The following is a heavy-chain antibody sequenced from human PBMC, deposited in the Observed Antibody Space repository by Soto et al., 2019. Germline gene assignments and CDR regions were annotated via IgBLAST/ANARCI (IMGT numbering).Heavy chain of an antibody. Sequence: EVQLGESGGGLVKPGGSLRLSCAASGFTFSSYSMNWVRQAPGKGLEWVSSISSSSSYIYYADSVKGRFTISRDNAENSLYLRMNSLRAEDTAVYYCAGDRGYSGYGRVYWGQGTLVTVSS. V-gene: IGHV3-21*01. D-gene: IGHD5-12*01. CDR2: ISSSSSYI. J-gene: IGHJ4*02. CDR1: GFTFSSYS. CDR3: AGDRGYSGYGRVY.